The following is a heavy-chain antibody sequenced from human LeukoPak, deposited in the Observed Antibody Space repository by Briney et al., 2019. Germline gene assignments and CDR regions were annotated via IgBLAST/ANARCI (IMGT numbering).Heavy chain of an antibody. J-gene: IGHJ4*02. D-gene: IGHD6-6*01. CDR3: ASVDNDGLVDY. CDR1: GGSPSRYY. Sequence: SETLSLTCTVSGGSPSRYYWSWIRQPPEGGVECIGYIYYRGSTNYKPSLNGRVTISVDTSKNQFSLKLSSVPAGDTDVYFCASVDNDGLVDYWGQGTLVALSS. CDR2: IYYRGST. V-gene: IGHV4-59*01.